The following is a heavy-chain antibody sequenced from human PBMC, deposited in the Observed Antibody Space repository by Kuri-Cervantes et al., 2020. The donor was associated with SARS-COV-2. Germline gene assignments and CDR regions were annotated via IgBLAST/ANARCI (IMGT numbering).Heavy chain of an antibody. V-gene: IGHV1-58*02. J-gene: IGHJ4*02. CDR1: GFTFTGST. CDR3: SLDAFDY. D-gene: IGHD2-8*01. CDR2: IVVGSGDT. Sequence: SVKVSCKTSGFTFTGSTIQWVRQARGQGLEWIGWIVVGSGDTSYTQEFQDRVTITRDMSTATAYMELRTLRSEDTAVYFCSLDAFDYWGQGTLVTVSS.